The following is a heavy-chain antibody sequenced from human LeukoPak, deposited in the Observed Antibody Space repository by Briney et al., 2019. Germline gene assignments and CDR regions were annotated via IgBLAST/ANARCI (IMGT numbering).Heavy chain of an antibody. D-gene: IGHD6-19*01. J-gene: IGHJ5*02. V-gene: IGHV4-59*04. Sequence: SETLSLTCTVSGGSINNYYWNWIRQPPGKGLEWIGSIYYSGITYYNPSLKSRVTLSVDTSKNHFSLKLSPVTAADTAIYYCARSIRGFSSGWYWFDPWGQGTLVTVSS. CDR3: ARSIRGFSSGWYWFDP. CDR1: GGSINNYY. CDR2: IYYSGIT.